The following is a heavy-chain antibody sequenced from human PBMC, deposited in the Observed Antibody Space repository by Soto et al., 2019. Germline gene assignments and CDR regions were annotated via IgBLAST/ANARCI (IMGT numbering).Heavy chain of an antibody. Sequence: QLQLQESGPRLVKPSETLSLTCSVSGGSISSRSYSWGWIRQPPGKGLEWIGTIYYSGSTHYNPSLEGRVAISADTPNNQLSLRLSSVAAADTAVYYCGRQPGHCGSTTCFGYYSVDVWGQGTTVTGS. CDR2: IYYSGST. CDR3: GRQPGHCGSTTCFGYYSVDV. J-gene: IGHJ6*02. V-gene: IGHV4-39*01. CDR1: GGSISSRSYS. D-gene: IGHD2-2*01.